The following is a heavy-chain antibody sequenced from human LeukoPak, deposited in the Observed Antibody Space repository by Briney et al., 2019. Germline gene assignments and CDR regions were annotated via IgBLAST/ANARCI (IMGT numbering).Heavy chain of an antibody. CDR2: IYYSGST. Sequence: SETLSLTCTVSGGSISSSSYYWGWIRQPPGKGLEWIGSIYYSGSTYYNPSLKSRVTISVDTSKNQFSLKLSSVTAADTAVYYCARGRGLGELWNNWFDPWGQGTLVTVSS. CDR3: ARGRGLGELWNNWFDP. J-gene: IGHJ5*02. CDR1: GGSISSSSYY. D-gene: IGHD3-16*01. V-gene: IGHV4-39*07.